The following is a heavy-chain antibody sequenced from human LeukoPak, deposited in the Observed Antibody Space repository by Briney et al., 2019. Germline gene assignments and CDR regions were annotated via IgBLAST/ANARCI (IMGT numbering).Heavy chain of an antibody. CDR3: AREWDNWNAGAFDI. D-gene: IGHD1-20*01. J-gene: IGHJ3*02. CDR1: GYSISSDYY. V-gene: IGHV4-38-2*02. Sequence: SETLSLTCIVPGYSISSDYYWGWIRQPPGKGLEWIGNIYHSGSTYYNPSLRSRVTISIDTSKNQFSLKLSSVTAADTAVYYCAREWDNWNAGAFDIWGQGTMVTVSS. CDR2: IYHSGST.